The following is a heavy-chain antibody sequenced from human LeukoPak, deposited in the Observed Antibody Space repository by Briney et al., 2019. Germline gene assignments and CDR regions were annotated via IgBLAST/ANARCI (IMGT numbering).Heavy chain of an antibody. CDR1: GFTFSDYY. CDR2: ISNSGITL. D-gene: IGHD3-16*01. Sequence: GGSLRLSCAASGFTFSDYYISWIRQAPGRGLEFLSYISNSGITLYYADSMKGRFTISRDNTKSSLYLQIDGLRAEDTAVYYYARAFFFDSWGQGTLVTVSS. J-gene: IGHJ4*02. V-gene: IGHV3-11*04. CDR3: ARAFFFDS.